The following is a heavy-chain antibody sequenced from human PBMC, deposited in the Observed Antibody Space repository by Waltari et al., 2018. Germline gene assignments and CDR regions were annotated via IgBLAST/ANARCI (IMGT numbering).Heavy chain of an antibody. D-gene: IGHD3-22*01. CDR3: ARGHGTGMIGRWHYYYYGMDV. CDR1: GGSFNNHF. V-gene: IGHV4-34*01. CDR2: INHSGVT. Sequence: QVQLQQWGAGLLKPSETLSLTCVVHGGSFNNHFWTWIRQSPGQGLEWIGEINHSGVTNDNPSLKSRVTISVDTSKNQFSLNLRSVTAADTAVYYCARGHGTGMIGRWHYYYYGMDVWGQGTTVTVSS. J-gene: IGHJ6*02.